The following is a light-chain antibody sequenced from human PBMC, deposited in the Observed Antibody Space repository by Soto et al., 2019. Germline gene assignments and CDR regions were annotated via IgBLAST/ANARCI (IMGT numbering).Light chain of an antibody. CDR3: HQYNALPYT. CDR1: QSIHSW. Sequence: DFQMTQSPSTLSASVGDRVTITCRASQSIHSWLAWYQLKPGRAPKLLMYKASTLETGVPTRFSGSGSGTEFTLTISSVLPDDFAAYFCHQYNALPYTFGQGTKVEIK. V-gene: IGKV1-5*03. J-gene: IGKJ2*01. CDR2: KAS.